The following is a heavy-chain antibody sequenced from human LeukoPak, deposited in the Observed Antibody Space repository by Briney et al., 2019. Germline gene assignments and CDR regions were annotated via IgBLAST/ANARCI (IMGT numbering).Heavy chain of an antibody. V-gene: IGHV3-30*02. CDR2: TRYDGHKQ. CDR3: GKDGLQDIDY. Sequence: GGSLRLSCVTSGFPFSNFGMHWVRQSPGKGLEWLAFTRYDGHKQYYADSVKGRFTVSRDDSGSTLFLHMNSLTSDDTSVYYCGKDGLQDIDYWGQGTLVTVSS. CDR1: GFPFSNFG. J-gene: IGHJ4*02.